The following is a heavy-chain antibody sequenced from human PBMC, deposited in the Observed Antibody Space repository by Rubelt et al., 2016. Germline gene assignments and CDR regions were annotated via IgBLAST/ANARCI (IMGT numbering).Heavy chain of an antibody. Sequence: QVQLQESGPGLVKPSETLSLTCSVSGGSIRRYHWSWIRQPPGKGLEWIGEINHSGRTNYNPSLKSRVTISIHTSKKQFSLKLDSVTAADTAVYYCARDSDIKWFYAWGQGTLVTVSS. J-gene: IGHJ5*02. CDR3: ARDSDIKWFYA. D-gene: IGHD5-18*01. CDR2: INHSGRT. V-gene: IGHV4-34*01. CDR1: GGSIRRYH.